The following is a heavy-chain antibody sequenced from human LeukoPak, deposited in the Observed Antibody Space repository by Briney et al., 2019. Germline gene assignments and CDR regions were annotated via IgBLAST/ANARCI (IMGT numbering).Heavy chain of an antibody. CDR3: ARENCDSTTCYKTIDY. D-gene: IGHD2-2*02. Sequence: GSLRLSCAASGFTFSIYAMHWVRQAPGKGLEYVSAITSNGGSAYYANSVKGRFTISRDNSKNTLYLQMGSLRAEDMAVYYCARENCDSTTCYKTIDYWGQGTLVTVSS. CDR2: ITSNGGSA. CDR1: GFTFSIYA. V-gene: IGHV3-64*01. J-gene: IGHJ4*02.